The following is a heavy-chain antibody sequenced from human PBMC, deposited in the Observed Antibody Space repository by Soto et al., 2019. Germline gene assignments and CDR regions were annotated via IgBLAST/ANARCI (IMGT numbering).Heavy chain of an antibody. J-gene: IGHJ6*02. Sequence: PSETLSLTCAVYGGSFSGYYWSWIRQPPGKGLEWIGEINHSGSTNYNPSLKSRVTISVDTSKNQFSLKLSSVTAADTAVYYCARVGSLRITMIVDQIGYYYYGMDVWGQGTTVTVSS. CDR3: ARVGSLRITMIVDQIGYYYYGMDV. D-gene: IGHD3-22*01. V-gene: IGHV4-34*01. CDR2: INHSGST. CDR1: GGSFSGYY.